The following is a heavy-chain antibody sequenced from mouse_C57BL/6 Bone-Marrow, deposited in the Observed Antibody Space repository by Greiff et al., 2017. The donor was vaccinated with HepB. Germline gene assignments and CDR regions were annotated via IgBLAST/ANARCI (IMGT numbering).Heavy chain of an antibody. V-gene: IGHV1-52*01. J-gene: IGHJ1*03. D-gene: IGHD2-2*01. CDR1: GYTFTSYW. CDR2: IDPSDSET. CDR3: ASLCGYDAYWYFDV. Sequence: QVQLQQPGAELVRPGSSVKLSCKASGYTFTSYWMHWVKQRPIQGLEWIGNIDPSDSETHYNQKFKDKATFTVDKSSSTAYMQLSSLTSEDSAVYYCASLCGYDAYWYFDVWGTGTTVTVSS.